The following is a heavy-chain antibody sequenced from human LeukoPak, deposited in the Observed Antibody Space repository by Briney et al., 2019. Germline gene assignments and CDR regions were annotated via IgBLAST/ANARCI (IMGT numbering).Heavy chain of an antibody. D-gene: IGHD5-24*01. V-gene: IGHV3-30*02. CDR2: IRYDGSNK. Sequence: PGGSLRLSCAASGFTFSSYGMHWVRQAPGKGLEWVAFIRYDGSNKYYADSVKGRFTISRDNSKNTLYLQMNSLRAEDTAVYYCAKLVEMATTQAFDIWGQGTMVTVSS. CDR3: AKLVEMATTQAFDI. CDR1: GFTFSSYG. J-gene: IGHJ3*02.